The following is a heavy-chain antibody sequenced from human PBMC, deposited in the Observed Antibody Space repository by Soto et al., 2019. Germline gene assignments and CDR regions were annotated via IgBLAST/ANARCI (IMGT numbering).Heavy chain of an antibody. CDR3: ARGKKEGGIFGVVMTYGGSGYYYGMDV. V-gene: IGHV3-7*03. D-gene: IGHD3-3*01. CDR2: IKQDGSEK. J-gene: IGHJ6*02. CDR1: GFTFSSYW. Sequence: GGSLRLSCAASGFTFSSYWMSWVRQAPGKGLEWVANIKQDGSEKYYVDSVKGRFTISRDNAKNSLYLQMNSLRAEDTAVYYCARGKKEGGIFGVVMTYGGSGYYYGMDVWGQGTTVTVS.